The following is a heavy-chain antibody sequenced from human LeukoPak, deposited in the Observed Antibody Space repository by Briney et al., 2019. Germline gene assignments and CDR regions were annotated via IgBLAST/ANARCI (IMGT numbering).Heavy chain of an antibody. CDR3: ARGYCSGGSCSYAFDI. D-gene: IGHD2-15*01. CDR2: IYYSGST. CDR1: GGSISSSSYY. Sequence: SETLSLTCTVSGGSISSSSYYWGWIRQPPGKGLEWIGSIYYSGSTYYNPSLKSRVTISVDTSKNQFSLKLSSVTAADTAVYYCARGYCSGGSCSYAFDIWGQGTMVTVSS. J-gene: IGHJ3*02. V-gene: IGHV4-39*07.